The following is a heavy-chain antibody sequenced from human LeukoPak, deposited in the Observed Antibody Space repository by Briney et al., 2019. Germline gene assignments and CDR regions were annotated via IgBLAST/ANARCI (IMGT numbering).Heavy chain of an antibody. CDR1: GFTFSSYW. CDR3: ARGRQQMTYFDY. Sequence: GGSLRLSCVASGFTFSSYWMSWVRQAPGKGLEWVANIKQGGSEKYYVDSVKGRFTISRDNAKNSLHLQVSSLRAEDTAVYYCARGRQQMTYFDYWGQGTLVTVSS. J-gene: IGHJ4*02. CDR2: IKQGGSEK. V-gene: IGHV3-7*03. D-gene: IGHD6-13*01.